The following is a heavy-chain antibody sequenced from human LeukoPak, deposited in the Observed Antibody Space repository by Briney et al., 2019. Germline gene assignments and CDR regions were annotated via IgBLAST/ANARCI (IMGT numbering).Heavy chain of an antibody. D-gene: IGHD2-2*01. CDR3: AGSSTSRLSMDV. CDR1: GGTFSSYA. V-gene: IGHV1-69*01. Sequence: SAKVSCKASGGTFSSYAISWVRQAPGQGLEWMGGSIPIFGTANYAQKCQGRGTITAGESTSTAYMELSSLRSEDTAVYYCAGSSTSRLSMDVWGKGTTVTVSS. J-gene: IGHJ6*03. CDR2: SIPIFGTA.